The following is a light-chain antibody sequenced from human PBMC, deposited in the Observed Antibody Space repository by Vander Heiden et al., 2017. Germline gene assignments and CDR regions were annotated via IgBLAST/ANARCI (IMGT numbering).Light chain of an antibody. CDR3: QQLNIFPLT. CDR2: AAS. Sequence: DIQLTQSPSFLSASVGDRVTITCRASQDISSYLAWYQQKPGEAPRLQIYAASTLQSGVPSRFSGSRSGTEFTLTISSLQPEDFVTYYCQQLNIFPLTFGGGTKVEIK. CDR1: QDISSY. J-gene: IGKJ4*01. V-gene: IGKV1-9*01.